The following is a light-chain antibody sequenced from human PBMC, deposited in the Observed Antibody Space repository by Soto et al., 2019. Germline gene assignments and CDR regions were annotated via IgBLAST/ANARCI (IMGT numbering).Light chain of an antibody. J-gene: IGKJ3*01. Sequence: EIVLTQSPATLSLSPGERATLSCRASQSVSSYLAWYQQKPGPAPRLLIYDASNRATGIPARFSGSGSGTDFTLIISSLEPEDFAVYYCQQRSNWPLTFGPGTKVDIK. V-gene: IGKV3-11*01. CDR3: QQRSNWPLT. CDR1: QSVSSY. CDR2: DAS.